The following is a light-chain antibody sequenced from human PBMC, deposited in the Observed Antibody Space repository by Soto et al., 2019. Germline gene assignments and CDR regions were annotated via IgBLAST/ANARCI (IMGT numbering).Light chain of an antibody. V-gene: IGKV3-15*01. CDR3: LQYKNWPPWT. J-gene: IGKJ1*01. CDR1: QSVDTS. Sequence: EIVMTQSPATLSVSPWESATLSCRASQSVDTSLAWYQHQPGQAPRLLIYGASTRATGIPARFSGSGSGTEFTITISSLQSEDFAVYYCLQYKNWPPWTFGQGTKVEI. CDR2: GAS.